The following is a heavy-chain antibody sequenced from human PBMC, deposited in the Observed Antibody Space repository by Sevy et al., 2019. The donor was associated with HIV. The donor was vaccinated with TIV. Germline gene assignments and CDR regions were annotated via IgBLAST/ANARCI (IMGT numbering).Heavy chain of an antibody. Sequence: ASVTVSCKASGYTFTGYYMHWVRQAPGQGLAWMGWINPNSGGTNYAQKFQGRVTMTRDTSISTAYMELSRLRSDDTAVYYCAREIVGATGDAFDIWGQGTMVTVSS. V-gene: IGHV1-2*02. CDR2: INPNSGGT. CDR1: GYTFTGYY. D-gene: IGHD1-26*01. CDR3: AREIVGATGDAFDI. J-gene: IGHJ3*02.